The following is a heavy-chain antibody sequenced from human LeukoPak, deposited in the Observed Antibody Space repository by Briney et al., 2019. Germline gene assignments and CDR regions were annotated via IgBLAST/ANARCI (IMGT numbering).Heavy chain of an antibody. D-gene: IGHD2-21*01. J-gene: IGHJ4*02. V-gene: IGHV3-23*01. CDR3: AKAPVTTCSGAYCYPFDY. CDR1: GFTLSSYA. Sequence: PWGSLRLSCAASGFTLSSYAMSWARQAPGKGLEWVSAISVSGNTYHADSVKGRVTISRDSSKNTLYLQMNRLRAEDAAGYYCAKAPVTTCSGAYCYPFDYWGQGTLVTVSS. CDR2: ISVSGNT.